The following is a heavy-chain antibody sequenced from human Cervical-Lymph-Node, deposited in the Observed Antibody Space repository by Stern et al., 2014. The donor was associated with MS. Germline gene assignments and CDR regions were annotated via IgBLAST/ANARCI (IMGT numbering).Heavy chain of an antibody. CDR3: ARDVSSSPDAFDT. V-gene: IGHV6-1*01. J-gene: IGHJ3*02. Sequence: QVQLGQSGPGLVKPSQTLSLTCAISGDSVSSNRATWSWIRQSPSRGLEWLGRTYHRSRWYYDYALSVKSRVTISPDTSKNQFSLWLNSVTPEDTAVYYCARDVSSSPDAFDTWGQGTMVTVSS. CDR1: GDSVSSNRAT. D-gene: IGHD6-6*01. CDR2: TYHRSRWYY.